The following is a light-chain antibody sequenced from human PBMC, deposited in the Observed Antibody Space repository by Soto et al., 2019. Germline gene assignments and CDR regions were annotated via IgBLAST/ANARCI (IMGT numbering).Light chain of an antibody. J-gene: IGLJ1*01. CDR2: ETK. CDR1: SNDIGTYNL. CDR3: SSYSDSDTKV. Sequence: QSVLTQPASVSGCPGQSITISCAGTSNDIGTYNLVSWYQQHPGTAPKLLIYETKKRPSGVSSRFSGSKSDTTAYLTISGLQAEDEADYYCSSYSDSDTKVFGTGTKVTVL. V-gene: IGLV2-14*02.